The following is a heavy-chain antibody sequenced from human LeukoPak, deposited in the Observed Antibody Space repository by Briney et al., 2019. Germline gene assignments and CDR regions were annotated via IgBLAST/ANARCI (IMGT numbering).Heavy chain of an antibody. CDR2: IYYSGST. V-gene: IGHV4-59*08. CDR1: GGSISSYY. Sequence: SETLSLTCTVSGGSISSYYWSWIRQPPGKGLEWIGYIYYSGSTNYNPSLKSRVTISVDTSKNQFSLKLSSVTAADTAVYYCARHPVVPGNYYCHGMDVWGQGTTVTVSS. J-gene: IGHJ6*02. D-gene: IGHD2-2*01. CDR3: ARHPVVPGNYYCHGMDV.